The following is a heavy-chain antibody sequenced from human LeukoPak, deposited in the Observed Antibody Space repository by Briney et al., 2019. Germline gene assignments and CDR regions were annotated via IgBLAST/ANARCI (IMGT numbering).Heavy chain of an antibody. V-gene: IGHV4-34*01. CDR3: ARGIVGATIDY. J-gene: IGHJ4*02. CDR2: INHSGST. D-gene: IGHD1-26*01. Sequence: SETLSLTCTVSGGSISSYYWSWIRQPPGKGLEWIGEINHSGSTNYNPSLKSRVTISVDTSKNQFSLKLSSVTAADTAVYYCARGIVGATIDYWGQGTLVTVSS. CDR1: GGSISSYY.